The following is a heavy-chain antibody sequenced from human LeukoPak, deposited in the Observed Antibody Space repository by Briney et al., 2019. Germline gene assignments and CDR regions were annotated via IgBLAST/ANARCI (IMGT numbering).Heavy chain of an antibody. CDR3: ARDIRGYSYGGFDY. D-gene: IGHD5-18*01. CDR2: ISSSSSYI. Sequence: GGSLRLSCAASGFTFSNYAMNWVRQAPGKGLEWVSSISSSSSYIYYADSVKGRFTISRDNAKNSLYLQMNSLRAEDTAVYYCARDIRGYSYGGFDYWGQGTLVTVSS. V-gene: IGHV3-21*01. CDR1: GFTFSNYA. J-gene: IGHJ4*02.